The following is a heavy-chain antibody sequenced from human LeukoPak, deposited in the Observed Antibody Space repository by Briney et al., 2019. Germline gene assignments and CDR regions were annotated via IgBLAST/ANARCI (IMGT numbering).Heavy chain of an antibody. Sequence: SETLSLTCAVYGGPFSDNYWTWIRQPPGKGLGWIGEINHSGRTNYNPSLKSRVTISVDTSKNQFTLMLKSVTAADTAVYFCARGPVVHYASGGYYYFDYWGQGTLVTVSS. CDR2: INHSGRT. CDR1: GGPFSDNY. CDR3: ARGPVVHYASGGYYYFDY. V-gene: IGHV4-34*01. D-gene: IGHD3-22*01. J-gene: IGHJ4*02.